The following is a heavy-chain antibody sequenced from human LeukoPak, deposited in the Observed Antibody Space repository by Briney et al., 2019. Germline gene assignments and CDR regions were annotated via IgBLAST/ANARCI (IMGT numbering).Heavy chain of an antibody. CDR2: IIPIFGTA. CDR3: ARGRRVAAAHYYYYYSMDV. Sequence: ASVKVSCKASGGTFSSYAISWVRQAPGQGLEWMGGIIPIFGTANYAQKFQGRVTITADKSTSTAYMELSSLRSEDTAVYYCARGRRVAAAHYYYYYSMDVWGKGTTVTVSS. CDR1: GGTFSSYA. D-gene: IGHD2-15*01. J-gene: IGHJ6*03. V-gene: IGHV1-69*06.